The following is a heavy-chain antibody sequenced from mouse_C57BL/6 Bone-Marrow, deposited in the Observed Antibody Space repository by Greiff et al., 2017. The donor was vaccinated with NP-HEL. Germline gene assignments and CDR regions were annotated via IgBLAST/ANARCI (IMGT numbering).Heavy chain of an antibody. CDR1: GYTFTSYW. V-gene: IGHV1-53*01. J-gene: IGHJ4*01. CDR3: ARKDYGSSYDYAMDY. CDR2: INPSNGGT. D-gene: IGHD1-1*01. Sequence: QVQLQQPGTELVKPGASVKLSCKASGYTFTSYWMHWVKQRPGQGLEWIGNINPSNGGTNYNEKFKSKATLTVDKSSSTAYMQLSSLTSEDSAVYYCARKDYGSSYDYAMDYWGQGTSVTVSS.